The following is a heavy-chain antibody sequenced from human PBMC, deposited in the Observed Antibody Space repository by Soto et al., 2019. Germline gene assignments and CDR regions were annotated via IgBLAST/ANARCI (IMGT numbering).Heavy chain of an antibody. J-gene: IGHJ6*03. CDR2: IYYSGST. D-gene: IGHD3-3*01. Sequence: SETLSLTCTVSGGSISSYYWSWIRQPPGKGLEWIGYIYYSGSTNYNPSLKSRVTISVDTSKNQFSLKLSSMTAADTAVYYCARGLVRFSYYMDVWGKGTTVTVSS. CDR3: ARGLVRFSYYMDV. V-gene: IGHV4-59*01. CDR1: GGSISSYY.